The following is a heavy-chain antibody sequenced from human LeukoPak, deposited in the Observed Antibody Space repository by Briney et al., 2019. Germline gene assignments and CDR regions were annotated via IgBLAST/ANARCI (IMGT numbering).Heavy chain of an antibody. CDR1: GFTFSSYS. J-gene: IGHJ4*02. CDR2: ISSSSSYI. Sequence: GESLKISCAASGFTFSSYSMNWVRQAPGKGLEWVSSISSSSSYIYYADSVKGRFTISRDNAKNSLYLQMNSLRAEDTAVYYCARPAVAGTFDYWGQGTLVTVSS. V-gene: IGHV3-21*01. CDR3: ARPAVAGTFDY. D-gene: IGHD6-19*01.